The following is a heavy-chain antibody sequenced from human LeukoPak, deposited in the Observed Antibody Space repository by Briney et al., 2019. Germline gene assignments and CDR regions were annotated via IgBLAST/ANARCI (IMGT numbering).Heavy chain of an antibody. CDR2: IKQDGSEK. D-gene: IGHD3-10*01. Sequence: QPGGSLRLSCAASGFTFSIYSLNWVRQAPGKGLEWVANIKQDGSEKYYVDSVKGRFTISRDNAKNSLYLQMNSLRAEDTAVYYCARVEEVWFGDYWGQGTLVTVSS. V-gene: IGHV3-7*01. CDR1: GFTFSIYS. CDR3: ARVEEVWFGDY. J-gene: IGHJ4*02.